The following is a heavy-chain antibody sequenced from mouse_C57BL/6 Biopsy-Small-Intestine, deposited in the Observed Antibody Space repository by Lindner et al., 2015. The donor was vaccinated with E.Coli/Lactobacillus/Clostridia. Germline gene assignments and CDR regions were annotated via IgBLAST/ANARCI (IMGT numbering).Heavy chain of an antibody. J-gene: IGHJ4*01. D-gene: IGHD1-1*01. CDR1: GYIFSSYT. CDR3: MRDGYGGKAHCDN. V-gene: IGHV9-3*02. CDR2: INTNTGNP. Sequence: VKVSCKASGYIFSSYTINWVRQAPGQGLEWMGWINTNTGNPTYAQGFTGRFVFSLDTSVSTAYLQISSLKAEDTAVYYCMRDGYGGKAHCDNWGQGTLVTVSS.